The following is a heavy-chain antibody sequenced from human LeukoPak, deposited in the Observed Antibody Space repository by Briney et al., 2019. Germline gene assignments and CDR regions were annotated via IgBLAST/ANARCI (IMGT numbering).Heavy chain of an antibody. J-gene: IGHJ4*02. Sequence: ESLKISCKGSGYSVTSYWIGWVRQMPGKGLEWVGMIYPGDSDTRYSPSFQGQVTSSADKSISNAYLQWSSLKASDTAMYYCARYFDYIDYWGQGTLVTVSS. CDR1: GYSVTSYW. D-gene: IGHD3-9*01. V-gene: IGHV5-51*01. CDR2: IYPGDSDT. CDR3: ARYFDYIDY.